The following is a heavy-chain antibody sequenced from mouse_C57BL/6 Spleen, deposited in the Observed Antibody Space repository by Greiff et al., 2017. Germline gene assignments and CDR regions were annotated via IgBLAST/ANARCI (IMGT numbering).Heavy chain of an antibody. V-gene: IGHV1-80*01. D-gene: IGHD1-1*01. J-gene: IGHJ2*01. CDR3: ARPTVVAGDY. CDR2: LSPGDGDT. Sequence: QVQLKQSGAELVKPGASVKISCKASGYAFSSYWMNWVKQRPGKGLEGIGQLSPGDGDTNYNGKFKGKATLTADKSSSTAYMQLSSLTSEDSAVYFCARPTVVAGDYWGQGTTLTVSS. CDR1: GYAFSSYW.